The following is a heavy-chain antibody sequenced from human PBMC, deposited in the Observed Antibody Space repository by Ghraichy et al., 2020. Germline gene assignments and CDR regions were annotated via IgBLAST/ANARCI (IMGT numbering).Heavy chain of an antibody. CDR3: ARDLPNYDFWSGSPWFDP. V-gene: IGHV1-46*01. D-gene: IGHD3-3*01. CDR1: GYTFTSYY. Sequence: ASVKVSCKASGYTFTSYYMHWVRQAPGQGLEWMGIINPSGGSTSYAQKFQGRVTMTRDTSTSTVYMELSSLRSEDTAVYYCARDLPNYDFWSGSPWFDPWGQGTLVTVSS. CDR2: INPSGGST. J-gene: IGHJ5*02.